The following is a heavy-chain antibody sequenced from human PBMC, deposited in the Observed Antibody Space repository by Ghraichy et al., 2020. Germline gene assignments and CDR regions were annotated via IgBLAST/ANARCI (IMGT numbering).Heavy chain of an antibody. CDR3: ASYYCSSTSCQGMDV. D-gene: IGHD2-2*01. CDR2: INHSGST. V-gene: IGHV4-34*01. CDR1: GGSFSGYY. J-gene: IGHJ6*02. Sequence: SETLSLTCAVYGGSFSGYYWSWIRQPPGKGLEWIGEINHSGSTNYNPSLKSRVTISVDTSKNQFSLKLRSVTAADTAVYYCASYYCSSTSCQGMDVWGQGTTVTVSS.